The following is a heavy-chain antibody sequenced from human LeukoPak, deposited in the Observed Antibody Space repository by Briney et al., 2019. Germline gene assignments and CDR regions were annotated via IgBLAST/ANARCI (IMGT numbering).Heavy chain of an antibody. CDR1: GFTFSSYS. CDR3: ARSDEPNDFWSTYTDYYYMDV. V-gene: IGHV3-74*01. CDR2: INSNGVDT. D-gene: IGHD3-3*01. Sequence: GGSLRLSCAASGFTFSSYSMHWVRQTPGKGLVWVSRINSNGVDTNYADSVKGRFTISRDNAKNTLYLQMNSLRAEDTGVYYCARSDEPNDFWSTYTDYYYMDVWGKGTTVTVSS. J-gene: IGHJ6*03.